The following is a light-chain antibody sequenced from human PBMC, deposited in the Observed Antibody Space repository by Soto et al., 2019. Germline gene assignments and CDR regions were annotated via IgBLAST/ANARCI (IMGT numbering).Light chain of an antibody. J-gene: IGKJ3*01. CDR3: MQVLQTPVT. V-gene: IGKV2-28*01. CDR1: QSLLHSDGYNY. Sequence: DIVMTQSPLSLPVTPGEPASISCRSSQSLLHSDGYNYLDWYLQKPGQSPQLLIQLGSMRASGGPARFSGSVSGTDFTLKISRVEVEDVGIYYCMQVLQTPVTFGPGTKVDI. CDR2: LGS.